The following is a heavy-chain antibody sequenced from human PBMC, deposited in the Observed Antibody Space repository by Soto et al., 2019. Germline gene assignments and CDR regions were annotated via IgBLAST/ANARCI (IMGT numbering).Heavy chain of an antibody. J-gene: IGHJ5*02. V-gene: IGHV1-69*06. CDR1: GGTFSSYA. CDR2: IIPIFGTA. CDR3: ARDRCSSTSCSPVNWFDP. D-gene: IGHD2-2*01. Sequence: SVKVSCKASGGTFSSYAISWVRQAPGQGLEWMGGIIPIFGTANYAQKFQGRVTTTADKSTSTAYMELSSLRSEDTAVYYCARDRCSSTSCSPVNWFDPWGQGTLVTVSS.